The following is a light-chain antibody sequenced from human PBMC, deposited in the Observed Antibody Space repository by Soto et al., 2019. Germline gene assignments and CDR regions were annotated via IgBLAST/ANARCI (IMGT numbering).Light chain of an antibody. CDR3: QHYAMSPPFT. CDR2: AAS. V-gene: IGKV3-20*01. CDR1: QSVSSAY. Sequence: EIVLTQPPGTLSLSPGERATLSCRASQSVSSAYLAWYQQKPGRAPRLLIYAASSRATGIPDRFSGSGSGTDFTLTISGLDPEDFAVYYCQHYAMSPPFTFGPGTKVDIK. J-gene: IGKJ3*01.